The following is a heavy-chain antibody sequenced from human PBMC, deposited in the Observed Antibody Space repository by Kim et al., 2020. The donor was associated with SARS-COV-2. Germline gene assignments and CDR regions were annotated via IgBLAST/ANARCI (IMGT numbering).Heavy chain of an antibody. Sequence: GGSLRLSCAASGFTFSSYGMHWVRQAPGKGLEWVAVISYDGSNKYYADSVKGRFTISRDNSKNTLYLQMNSLRAEDTAVYYCARGRTPPYGDYAVYYYYYGMDVWGQGTTVTVSS. J-gene: IGHJ6*02. V-gene: IGHV3-30*03. CDR2: ISYDGSNK. CDR3: ARGRTPPYGDYAVYYYYYGMDV. CDR1: GFTFSSYG. D-gene: IGHD4-17*01.